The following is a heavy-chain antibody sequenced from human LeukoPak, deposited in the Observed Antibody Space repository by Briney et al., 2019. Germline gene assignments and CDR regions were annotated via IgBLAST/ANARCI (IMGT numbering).Heavy chain of an antibody. Sequence: ASVTVSCKASGYTFTGYYMHWVRQAPGQGLEWMGWINPNSGGTNYAQKFRGRVTMTRDTSISTAYMELSRLRSDDTAVYYCARGPPLAYCGGDCTFFDYWGQGTLVTVSS. CDR3: ARGPPLAYCGGDCTFFDY. CDR2: INPNSGGT. CDR1: GYTFTGYY. J-gene: IGHJ4*02. D-gene: IGHD2-21*02. V-gene: IGHV1-2*02.